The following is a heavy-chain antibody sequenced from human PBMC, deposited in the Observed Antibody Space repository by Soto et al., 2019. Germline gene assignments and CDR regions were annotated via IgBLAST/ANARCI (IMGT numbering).Heavy chain of an antibody. J-gene: IGHJ4*02. CDR1: GGSISSGGYS. CDR2: IYHSGST. Sequence: SETLSLTCAVSGGSISSGGYSWSWIRQPPGKGLEWIGYIYHSGSTYYNPSLKSRVTISVDTSKNQLSLKLSSVTAADTAVYYCASMSYGDYVLDYWGQGTLVTVSS. CDR3: ASMSYGDYVLDY. D-gene: IGHD4-17*01. V-gene: IGHV4-30-2*02.